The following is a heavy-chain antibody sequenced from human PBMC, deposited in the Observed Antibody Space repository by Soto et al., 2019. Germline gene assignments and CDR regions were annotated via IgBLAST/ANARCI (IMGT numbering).Heavy chain of an antibody. Sequence: SETLSLTCTVSGGSISSYYWSWIRQPPGKGLEWIGYIYYSGSTNYNPSLKSRVTISVDTSKNQFSLKLSSVTAADTAVYYCATFGELPYADLEIWGQGTMVTV. CDR3: ATFGELPYADLEI. J-gene: IGHJ3*02. D-gene: IGHD3-10*01. CDR2: IYYSGST. V-gene: IGHV4-59*01. CDR1: GGSISSYY.